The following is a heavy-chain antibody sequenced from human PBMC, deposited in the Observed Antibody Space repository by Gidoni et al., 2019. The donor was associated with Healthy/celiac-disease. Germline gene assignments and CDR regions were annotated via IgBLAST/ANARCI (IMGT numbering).Heavy chain of an antibody. V-gene: IGHV4-59*01. CDR2: T. D-gene: IGHD3-9*01. J-gene: IGHJ5*02. Sequence: TNYNPSLKSRVTISVDTSKNQFSLKLSSVTAADTAVYYCARASSYYDISFDPWGQGTLVTVSS. CDR3: ARASSYYDISFDP.